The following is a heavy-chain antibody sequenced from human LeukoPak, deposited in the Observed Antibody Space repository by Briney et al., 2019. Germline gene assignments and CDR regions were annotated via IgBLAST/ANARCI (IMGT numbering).Heavy chain of an antibody. D-gene: IGHD6-19*01. CDR2: INPNSGGT. V-gene: IGHV1-2*02. CDR1: GYTFTGYY. Sequence: GASVKVSCKASGYTFTGYYMHWVRQAPGQGLEWMGWINPNSGGTNYAQKFQGRVTMTRDTSISTAYMELSRLRSDDTAVYYCARDLEQCLVLGWWFDPWGQGTLVTVSS. CDR3: ARDLEQCLVLGWWFDP. J-gene: IGHJ5*02.